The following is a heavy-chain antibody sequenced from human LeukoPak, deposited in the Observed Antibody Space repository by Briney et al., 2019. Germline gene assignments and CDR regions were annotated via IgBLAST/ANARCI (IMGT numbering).Heavy chain of an antibody. V-gene: IGHV4-34*01. CDR1: GGSFSGYY. CDR3: ARGVYRYFDY. Sequence: SGTLSLTCAVYGGSFSGYYWSWIRQPPGKGLEWIGEINHSGSTNYNPSLKSRVTISVDTSKNQFSLKLSSVTAADTAVYYCARGVYRYFDYWGQGTLVTVSS. CDR2: INHSGST. J-gene: IGHJ4*02. D-gene: IGHD5/OR15-5a*01.